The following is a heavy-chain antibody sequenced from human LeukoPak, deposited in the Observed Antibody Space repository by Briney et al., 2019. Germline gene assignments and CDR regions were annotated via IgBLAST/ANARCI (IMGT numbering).Heavy chain of an antibody. J-gene: IGHJ4*02. CDR1: GGSISSGGYS. CDR2: IYHSGST. V-gene: IGHV4-30-2*01. Sequence: PSETLSLTCAVSGGSISSGGYSWSWIRQPPGKGLEWIGYIYHSGSTYYNPSLKSRVTISVDRSKNQFSLKPSSVTAADTAVYYCARTSWEYYFDYWGQGTLVTVSS. D-gene: IGHD7-27*01. CDR3: ARTSWEYYFDY.